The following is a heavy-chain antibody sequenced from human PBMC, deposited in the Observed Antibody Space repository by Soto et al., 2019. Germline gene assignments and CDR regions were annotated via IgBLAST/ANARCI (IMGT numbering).Heavy chain of an antibody. CDR1: GFTFSSFW. J-gene: IGHJ4*02. Sequence: GGSLRLSCAASGFTFSSFWMTWVRQAPGKGLEWVANIKQDGSEKYYVDSVKGRFTISRDNARNSLFLEMKSLRSEDTAVYSCVRDRSGSYLEGFDYWGQGTLVTVYS. D-gene: IGHD1-26*01. V-gene: IGHV3-7*01. CDR2: IKQDGSEK. CDR3: VRDRSGSYLEGFDY.